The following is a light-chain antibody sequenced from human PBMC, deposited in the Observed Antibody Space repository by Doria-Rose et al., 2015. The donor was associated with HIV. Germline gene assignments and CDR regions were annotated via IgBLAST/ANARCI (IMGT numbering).Light chain of an antibody. CDR2: DAS. V-gene: IGKV3-20*01. Sequence: TQSPGTLSLSPGERATLSCRASQRIKSRYLAWYQQKPGQAHRLLIYDASTSATGIPDRFSGSVSWTDFTLTISRLEPEDVAVYYCQQYGTSRGTFGQGTRLEIK. J-gene: IGKJ5*01. CDR1: QRIKSRY. CDR3: QQYGTSRGT.